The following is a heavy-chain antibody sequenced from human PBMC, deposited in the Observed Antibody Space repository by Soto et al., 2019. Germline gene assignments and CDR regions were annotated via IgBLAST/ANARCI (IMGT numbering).Heavy chain of an antibody. CDR3: AREENCSGGTCYSEYFHH. CDR2: VNTRGGIA. Sequence: QVQMVQSGAEVKKPGASVKVSCKTSGYIFTAYSMHWVRQAPGQGLEWMGVVNTRGGIAHYAQSFEGRVTLTRDTSTSTFDMELISLRSEDTSVYYCAREENCSGGTCYSEYFHHWGQGTLVTDSS. V-gene: IGHV1-46*01. CDR1: GYIFTAYS. D-gene: IGHD2-15*01. J-gene: IGHJ1*01.